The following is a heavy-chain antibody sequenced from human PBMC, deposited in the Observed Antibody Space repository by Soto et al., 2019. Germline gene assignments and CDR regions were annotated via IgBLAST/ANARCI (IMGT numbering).Heavy chain of an antibody. J-gene: IGHJ5*02. Sequence: GASVKVSCKTSGYTFSNYGITWVRQAPGQPLEWLGWISLYSDGTNYAQKFQGRVSMTTDTSTTTAYMELRSLRSDDTAVYYCARVEVVVVPARDNWFDPWGQGTLVTVSS. D-gene: IGHD2-2*01. V-gene: IGHV1-18*01. CDR3: ARVEVVVVPARDNWFDP. CDR2: ISLYSDGT. CDR1: GYTFSNYG.